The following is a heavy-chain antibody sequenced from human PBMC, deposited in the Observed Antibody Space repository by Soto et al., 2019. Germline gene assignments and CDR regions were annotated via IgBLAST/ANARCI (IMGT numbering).Heavy chain of an antibody. CDR2: ISYDGSNK. CDR1: GFTFSSYG. Sequence: QVQLVESGGGVVQPGRSLRLSCAASGFTFSSYGMYWVRQAPGKGLEWVAVISYDGSNKYYADSVKGRFTISRDNSKNPLYLQMNSLRAEDTAVYYCGKRISGYDSGWSEMGGFDYWGQGTLVTVSS. V-gene: IGHV3-30*18. J-gene: IGHJ4*02. D-gene: IGHD6-19*01. CDR3: GKRISGYDSGWSEMGGFDY.